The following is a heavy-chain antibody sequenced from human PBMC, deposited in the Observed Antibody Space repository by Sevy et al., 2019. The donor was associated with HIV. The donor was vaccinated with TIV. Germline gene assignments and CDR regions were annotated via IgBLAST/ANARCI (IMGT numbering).Heavy chain of an antibody. CDR3: ARATSSGWYWAFDY. CDR1: AFTVSSNY. D-gene: IGHD6-19*01. Sequence: GGSLRLSCAASAFTVSSNYMSWVRQGPGEGLEWVSVVYSTGRTFYADSVKGRFTLSSDNSKNTLYLQMNSLRAEDTAVYYCARATSSGWYWAFDYWGQGTLVTVSS. CDR2: VYSTGRT. V-gene: IGHV3-53*01. J-gene: IGHJ4*02.